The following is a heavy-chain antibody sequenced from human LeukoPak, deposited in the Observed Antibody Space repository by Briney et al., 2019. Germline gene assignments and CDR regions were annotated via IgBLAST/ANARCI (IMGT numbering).Heavy chain of an antibody. D-gene: IGHD2-2*01. Sequence: ETLSLTCTVSGGSISSYYWSWIRQPPGKGLEWVSAISGSGGSTYYADSVKGRFTISRDNSKNTLYLQMNSLRAEDTAVYYCAKDSSPSYWGQGTLVTVPS. CDR1: GGSISSYY. CDR3: AKDSSPSY. V-gene: IGHV3-23*01. CDR2: ISGSGGST. J-gene: IGHJ4*02.